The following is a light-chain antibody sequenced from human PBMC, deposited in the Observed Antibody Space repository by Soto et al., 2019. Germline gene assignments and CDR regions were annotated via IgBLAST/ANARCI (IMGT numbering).Light chain of an antibody. J-gene: IGKJ1*01. V-gene: IGKV3-20*01. CDR1: QSVSSSY. CDR2: GAS. CDR3: QQYGSSPRT. Sequence: EIVLTQSPGTLSLSPWERATLSXRASQSVSSSYLAWYQQKPGQAPRLLIYGASSRATGIPDRFSGSGSGTDFTLTISRLEPEDFAVYYCQQYGSSPRTFGQGTKVDIK.